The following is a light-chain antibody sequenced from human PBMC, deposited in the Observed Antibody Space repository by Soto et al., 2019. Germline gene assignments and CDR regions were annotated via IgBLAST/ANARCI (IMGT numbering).Light chain of an antibody. CDR3: QQYNGSPFT. V-gene: IGKV3-20*01. CDR1: QSISHY. Sequence: EIVLTQSPGTLSLSPGERATLSCRANQSISHYLAWHQQKPGQSPRLLIYGAASRAIGIPDRFNGSGSETTFTLTISRLQPEDFALYYCQQYNGSPFTFGPGTKVDIK. CDR2: GAA. J-gene: IGKJ3*01.